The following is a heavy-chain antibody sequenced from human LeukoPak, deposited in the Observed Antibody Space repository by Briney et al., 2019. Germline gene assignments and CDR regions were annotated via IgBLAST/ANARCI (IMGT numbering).Heavy chain of an antibody. D-gene: IGHD3-22*01. CDR1: GFAFSTYD. J-gene: IGHJ4*02. Sequence: AGGSLRLSCATSGFAFSTYDMHWVRQAPGKGLEWVAFIRYDGSNKYYADSVKGRFTISRDNSKNTLFLQMNILRAEDTAVYYCAKSTTYYYDSSDHYPHSTGDWGQGTLVTVSS. V-gene: IGHV3-30*02. CDR2: IRYDGSNK. CDR3: AKSTTYYYDSSDHYPHSTGD.